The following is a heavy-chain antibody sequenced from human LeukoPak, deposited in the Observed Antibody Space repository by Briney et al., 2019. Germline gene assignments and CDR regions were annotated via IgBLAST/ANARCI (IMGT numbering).Heavy chain of an antibody. D-gene: IGHD1-26*01. CDR3: AKGKGDTGSYYRDAFDI. CDR1: GFTFSSYA. CDR2: ISRSGGSA. V-gene: IGHV3-23*01. Sequence: GGSLRLSCAASGFTFSSYAMSWVRQAPGKGLEWVSTISRSGGSAYYADSVKGRFTISRDDSKDTLHLQMNSLRAEDTAVYYWAKGKGDTGSYYRDAFDIWGQGTMVTVSS. J-gene: IGHJ3*02.